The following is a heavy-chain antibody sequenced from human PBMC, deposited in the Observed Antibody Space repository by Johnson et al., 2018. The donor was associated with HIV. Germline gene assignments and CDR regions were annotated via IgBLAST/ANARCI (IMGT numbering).Heavy chain of an antibody. CDR2: ISYDGSNK. J-gene: IGHJ3*02. CDR3: AKLIRQWLVGHDAFDI. CDR1: GFTFNNFA. Sequence: VQLVESGGGVVQPGRSLRLSCAASGFTFNNFAMHWVRQAPGKGLEWVALISYDGSNKYYADSVKGRFTISRDNSKNTLYLQMNSLRSEDTAVYYCAKLIRQWLVGHDAFDIWGQGTMVTVSS. V-gene: IGHV3-30*04. D-gene: IGHD6-19*01.